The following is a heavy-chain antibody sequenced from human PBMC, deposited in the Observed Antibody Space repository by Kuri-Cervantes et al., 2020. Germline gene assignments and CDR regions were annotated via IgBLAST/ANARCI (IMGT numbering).Heavy chain of an antibody. Sequence: ASVKVSCKASGYTFTGYYMHWVRQAPGQGLEWMGWINPNSGGTNYAQKFQGRVTMTRDTSISTTYMELSRLRSDDTAVYYCARAHLVPAAISWFDPWGQGTLVTVSS. CDR1: GYTFTGYY. V-gene: IGHV1-2*02. D-gene: IGHD2-2*01. J-gene: IGHJ5*02. CDR2: INPNSGGT. CDR3: ARAHLVPAAISWFDP.